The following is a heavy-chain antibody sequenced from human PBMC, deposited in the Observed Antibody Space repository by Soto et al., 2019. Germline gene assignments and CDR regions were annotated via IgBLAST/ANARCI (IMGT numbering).Heavy chain of an antibody. CDR1: GYIFTNYA. V-gene: IGHV1-3*01. CDR2: INVGNGNT. CDR3: ARGAGYCGGDCWSDYYYAMDV. D-gene: IGHD2-21*02. Sequence: ASVKVSCKASGYIFTNYAMHWVRQAPGQRLEWMGWINVGNGNTKYSQNFQGRVTITRDTSASTAYMDLRSLRSEDTAVYYCARGAGYCGGDCWSDYYYAMDVWGLGTTVTVSS. J-gene: IGHJ6*02.